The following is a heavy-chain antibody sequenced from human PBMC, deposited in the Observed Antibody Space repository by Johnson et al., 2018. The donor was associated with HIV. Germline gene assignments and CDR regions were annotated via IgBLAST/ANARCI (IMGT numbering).Heavy chain of an antibody. J-gene: IGHJ3*02. Sequence: QVQLVESGGGVVQPGRSLRLSCAASGFTFSSYAMHWVRQAPGKGLEWVAVISYDGSNKYYADSVKGQCTISRDNSKNTLYLQMNSLRADDTAVYYCARLPSGYSRDGFNIWGQGTMVTVSS. D-gene: IGHD5-18*01. CDR1: GFTFSSYA. CDR2: ISYDGSNK. V-gene: IGHV3-30-3*01. CDR3: ARLPSGYSRDGFNI.